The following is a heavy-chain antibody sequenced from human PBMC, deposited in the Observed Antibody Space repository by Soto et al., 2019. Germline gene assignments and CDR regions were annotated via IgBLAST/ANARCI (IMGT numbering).Heavy chain of an antibody. CDR1: GATFTSYG. Sequence: QVQLVQSGAEVKKPGSSVKVSCKGSGATFTSYGVIWVRQAPGQGLEWMGGIIPIFDKANYARKFQARLTIIADKSTSTAFMELRSLRSEDTAVYYCARAGIYSDYFTGAQDPWGQGTLVTVSS. CDR2: IIPIFDKA. CDR3: ARAGIYSDYFTGAQDP. V-gene: IGHV1-69*06. D-gene: IGHD4-17*01. J-gene: IGHJ5*02.